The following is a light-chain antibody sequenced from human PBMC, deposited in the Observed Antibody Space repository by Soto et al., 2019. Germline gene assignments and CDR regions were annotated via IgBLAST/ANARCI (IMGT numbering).Light chain of an antibody. CDR3: QQYNSYSWT. J-gene: IGKJ1*01. CDR2: DAS. CDR1: QSISSW. V-gene: IGKV1-5*01. Sequence: DIQMTQSLSTLSASVGDRVTITCLASQSISSWLAWYQQKPGKAPKLLIYDASSLESGVPSRFSGSGSGTEFTLTISSLQPDDFATYYCQQYNSYSWTFGQGTMVDI.